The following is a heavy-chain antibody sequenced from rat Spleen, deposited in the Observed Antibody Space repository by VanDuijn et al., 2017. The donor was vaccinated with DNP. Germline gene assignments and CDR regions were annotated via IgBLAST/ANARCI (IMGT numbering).Heavy chain of an antibody. CDR2: ISNSDST. D-gene: IGHD1-6*01. J-gene: IGHJ2*01. CDR3: TRGDILRSFDY. CDR1: GYSITSAYR. V-gene: IGHV3-3*01. Sequence: EVQLQESGPGLVKPSQSLSLTCSVTGYSITSAYRWNWIRKFPGNRMEWIGHISNSDSTNYNQSLKSRISITSATSKNQFFLQVNSVTTDDTATYYCTRGDILRSFDYWGQGVMVTVSS.